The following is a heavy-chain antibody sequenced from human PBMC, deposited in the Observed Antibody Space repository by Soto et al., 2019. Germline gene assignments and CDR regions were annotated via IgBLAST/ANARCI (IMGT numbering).Heavy chain of an antibody. CDR2: IYYSGST. CDR1: GGSISSGGYY. D-gene: IGHD2-2*01. J-gene: IGHJ4*02. CDR3: ARSGVVIPAAVFDY. Sequence: QVQLQESGPGLVKPSQTLSLTCTVSGGSISSGGYYWSWIRQHPGKGLEWIGYIYYSGSTYYNPSLKSRDTISVDTSKNQFSLKLSSVTAADTAVYYCARSGVVIPAAVFDYWGQGTLVTVSS. V-gene: IGHV4-31*03.